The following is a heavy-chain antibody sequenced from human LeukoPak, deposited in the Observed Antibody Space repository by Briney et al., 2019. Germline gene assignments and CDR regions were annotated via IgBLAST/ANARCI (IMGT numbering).Heavy chain of an antibody. CDR2: IYTSGST. Sequence: VSGGSISSXXXXGXWXRXXAXXXXXXXXRIYTSGSTNYNPSLKSRVTISVDTSKNQFSLKLSSVTAADTAVYYCARPPYYDNSLGAFDIWGQGTMVAVS. J-gene: IGHJ3*02. V-gene: IGHV4-61*02. CDR3: ARPPYYDNSLGAFDI. D-gene: IGHD3-22*01. CDR1: GGSISSXXXX.